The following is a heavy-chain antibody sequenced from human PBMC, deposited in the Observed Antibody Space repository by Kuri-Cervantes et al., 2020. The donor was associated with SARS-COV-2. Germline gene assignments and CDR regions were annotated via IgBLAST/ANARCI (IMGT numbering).Heavy chain of an antibody. J-gene: IGHJ6*02. CDR3: ARTGLPGWYYYYGMDV. CDR1: GFTFSDYY. Sequence: GESLKISCAASGFTFSDYYMSWIRQAPGKGLEWVSYISSSGSTIYYADSVKGRFTISRDNAKNSLYLQMNSLRAEDTAVYYCARTGLPGWYYYYGMDVWGQGTTVTSP. CDR2: ISSSGSTI. V-gene: IGHV3-11*01. D-gene: IGHD2-15*01.